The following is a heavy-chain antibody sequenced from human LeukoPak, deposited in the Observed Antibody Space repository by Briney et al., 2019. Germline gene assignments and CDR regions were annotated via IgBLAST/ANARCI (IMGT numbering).Heavy chain of an antibody. CDR3: ARDLSGVVAGYFDY. Sequence: ASVKVSCKAPGYTFSDYGISWVRQAPGQGLEWMGWISVYKGNTIYAQKVQGRLTMTVDTTTSTAYMELRRLRSDDTAVYYCARDLSGVVAGYFDYWGQGTLVTVSS. V-gene: IGHV1-18*01. CDR1: GYTFSDYG. D-gene: IGHD6-19*01. J-gene: IGHJ4*02. CDR2: ISVYKGNT.